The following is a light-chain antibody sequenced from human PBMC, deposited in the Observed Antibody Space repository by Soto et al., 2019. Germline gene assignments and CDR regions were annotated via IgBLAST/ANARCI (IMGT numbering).Light chain of an antibody. Sequence: QSVLTQPPSASGSPGQSVTISCTGTSRDVGGYPYVSWYQQFPGKAPKLIIYEVYRRPSGVPDRFSGSKSGNTASLTVSGLQAEDEADYYCSSYAGSYIDVVFGGGTKLTVL. V-gene: IGLV2-8*01. CDR2: EVY. J-gene: IGLJ2*01. CDR1: SRDVGGYPY. CDR3: SSYAGSYIDVV.